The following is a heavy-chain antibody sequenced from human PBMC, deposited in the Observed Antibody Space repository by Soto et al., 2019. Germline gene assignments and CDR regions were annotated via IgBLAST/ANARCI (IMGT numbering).Heavy chain of an antibody. D-gene: IGHD3-9*01. CDR1: GGSISSSSYY. Sequence: SETLSLTCTVSGGSISSSSYYWGWIRQPPGKGLEWIGSIYYSGSTYYNPSLKSRVTISVGTSKNQFSLKLSSVTAADTAVYYCARKQIRYFDWLFQDYYYGMDVWGQGTTVTVSS. CDR2: IYYSGST. CDR3: ARKQIRYFDWLFQDYYYGMDV. V-gene: IGHV4-39*01. J-gene: IGHJ6*02.